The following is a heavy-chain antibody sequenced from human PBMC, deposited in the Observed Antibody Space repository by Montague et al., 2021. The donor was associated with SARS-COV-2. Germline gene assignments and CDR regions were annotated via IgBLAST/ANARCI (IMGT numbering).Heavy chain of an antibody. V-gene: IGHV4-34*01. D-gene: IGHD3-22*01. CDR2: INQSGST. Sequence: SETLSLTCAVYGGCFSGYYWSWIRQPPGKGLEWIGEINQSGSTNXNPSLKSRVTLSVDTSKKQFSLKLSSLTAADTAVYYCARVAGGYYHDSSAYFDYWGQGSLVTVSS. CDR1: GGCFSGYY. CDR3: ARVAGGYYHDSSAYFDY. J-gene: IGHJ4*02.